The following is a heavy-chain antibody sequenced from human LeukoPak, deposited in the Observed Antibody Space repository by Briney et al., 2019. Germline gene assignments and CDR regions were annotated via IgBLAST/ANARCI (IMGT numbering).Heavy chain of an antibody. V-gene: IGHV4-4*07. CDR2: IYSTGNT. J-gene: IGHJ4*02. CDR1: GGSISSYF. CDR3: AREGSTGFYYDVVDY. D-gene: IGHD3-22*01. Sequence: PSETLSLTCTVSGGSISSYFWSWIRQPAGKTLEWLGRIYSTGNTNYNPSLESRVTMSVDTSKNQFSLKLSSVTAADTAVYYCAREGSTGFYYDVVDYWGQGSLVTVSS.